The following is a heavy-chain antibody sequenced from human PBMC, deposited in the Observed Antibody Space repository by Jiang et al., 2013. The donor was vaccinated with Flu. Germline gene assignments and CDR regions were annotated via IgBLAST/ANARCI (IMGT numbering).Heavy chain of an antibody. D-gene: IGHD2-15*01. CDR2: IIPIFGTA. Sequence: SGAEVKKPGSSVKVSCKASGGTFSSYAISWVRQAPGQGLEWMGGIIPIFGTANYAQKFQGRVTITADKSTSTAYMELSSLRSEDTAVYYCAGYCSGGSCFRRYFDYWGQGTLVTVSS. J-gene: IGHJ4*02. V-gene: IGHV1-69*06. CDR1: GGTFSSYA. CDR3: AGYCSGGSCFRRYFDY.